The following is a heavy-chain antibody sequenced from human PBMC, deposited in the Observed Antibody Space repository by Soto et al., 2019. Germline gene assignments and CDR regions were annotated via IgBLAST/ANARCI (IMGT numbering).Heavy chain of an antibody. Sequence: QVQLVQSGAEVKKPGASVQVSCKASGYISINYCRYWVRQAPGQGLEWMGRINPSGDDITYAQKLQGRVTMTRDTSTSKVYRELSSLRSEDTAVYYCVSDGTATYTGFDYWAKGTLVTVYS. CDR2: INPSGDDI. J-gene: IGHJ4*02. V-gene: IGHV1-46*01. CDR1: GYISINYC. D-gene: IGHD3-16*01. CDR3: VSDGTATYTGFDY.